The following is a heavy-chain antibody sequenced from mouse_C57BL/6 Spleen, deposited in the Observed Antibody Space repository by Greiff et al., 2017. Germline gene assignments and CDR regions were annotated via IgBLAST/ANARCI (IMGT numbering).Heavy chain of an antibody. J-gene: IGHJ2*01. V-gene: IGHV1-64*01. CDR1: GYTFTSYW. Sequence: QVQLQQPGAELVKPGASVKLSCKASGYTFTSYWMHWVKQRPGQGLEWIGMIHPNSGSTNYNEKFKSKATLTVDKSSSTAYMQLSSLTSEDAAVYYCARDYYGSSLYFDDWGQGTTLTVSS. CDR3: ARDYYGSSLYFDD. D-gene: IGHD1-1*01. CDR2: IHPNSGST.